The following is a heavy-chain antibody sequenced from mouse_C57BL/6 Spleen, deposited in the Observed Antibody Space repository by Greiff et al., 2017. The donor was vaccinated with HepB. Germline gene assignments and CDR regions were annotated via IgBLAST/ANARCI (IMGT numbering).Heavy chain of an antibody. CDR3: ARGNWDVNYAMDY. J-gene: IGHJ4*01. D-gene: IGHD4-1*01. CDR1: GYTFTNYW. Sequence: VKLQQSGAELVRPGTSVKMSCKASGYTFTNYWIGWAKQRPGHGLEWIGDIYPGGGYTNYNEKFKGKATLTADKSSSTAYMQFSSLTSEDSAIYYCARGNWDVNYAMDYWGQGTSVTVSS. V-gene: IGHV1-63*01. CDR2: IYPGGGYT.